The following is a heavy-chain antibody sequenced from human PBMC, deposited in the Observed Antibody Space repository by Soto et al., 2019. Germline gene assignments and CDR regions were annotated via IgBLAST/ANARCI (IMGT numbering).Heavy chain of an antibody. V-gene: IGHV1-69*17. CDR2: ITPLFGIP. CDR3: ARDTHSAGGWFDT. Sequence: QVQLVQSGAEVKKPGSSVKVSCKASGGTSRSLSITWVRQAPGQGLEWMGGITPLFGIPNYPQQFQGRLTITADKSTGTAYLELSSLRSEDTAVYYCARDTHSAGGWFDTLGRGALVTVSS. J-gene: IGHJ5*02. D-gene: IGHD2-15*01. CDR1: GGTSRSLS.